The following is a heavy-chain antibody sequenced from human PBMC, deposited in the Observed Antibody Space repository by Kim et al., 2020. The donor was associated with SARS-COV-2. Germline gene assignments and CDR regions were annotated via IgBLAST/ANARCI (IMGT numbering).Heavy chain of an antibody. D-gene: IGHD3-16*01. CDR3: AKLGGSSLDY. J-gene: IGHJ4*02. CDR2: ISYDGSNK. Sequence: GGSLRLSCAASGFTFSSYGMHWVRQAPGKGLEWVAVISYDGSNKYYADSVKGRFTISRDNSKNTLYLQMNSLRAEDTAVYYCAKLGGSSLDYWGQGTLVTVSS. V-gene: IGHV3-30*18. CDR1: GFTFSSYG.